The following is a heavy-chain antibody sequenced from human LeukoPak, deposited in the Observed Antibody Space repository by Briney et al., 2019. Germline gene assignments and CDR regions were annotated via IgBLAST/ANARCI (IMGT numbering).Heavy chain of an antibody. CDR1: GGSISDHY. J-gene: IGHJ4*02. V-gene: IGHV4-59*11. D-gene: IGHD3-22*01. CDR2: IYHSGRT. CDR3: ARDMGSSGLDF. Sequence: PSETLSLTCTVSGGSISDHYWTWIRQPPGKGLEYIGYIYHSGRTTYNPSLKSRVTISIDTSKNEFSLKLSSETAADTAVYYCARDMGSSGLDFWGQGTLVTVSS.